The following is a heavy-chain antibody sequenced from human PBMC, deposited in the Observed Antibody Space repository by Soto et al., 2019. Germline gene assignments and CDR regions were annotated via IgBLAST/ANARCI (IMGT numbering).Heavy chain of an antibody. V-gene: IGHV1-69*13. CDR1: GGTFSSYA. CDR3: ASGERRYYYDSSGYRLDY. CDR2: IIPIFGTA. J-gene: IGHJ4*02. D-gene: IGHD3-22*01. Sequence: ASVKVSCKASGGTFSSYAISWVRQAPGQGLEWMGGIIPIFGTANYAQKFQGRVTITADESTSTAYMELSSLRSEDTAVYYCASGERRYYYDSSGYRLDYWGQGTRVTFSS.